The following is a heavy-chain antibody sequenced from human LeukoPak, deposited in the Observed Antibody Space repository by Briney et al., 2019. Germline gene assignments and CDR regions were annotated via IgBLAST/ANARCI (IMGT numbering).Heavy chain of an antibody. J-gene: IGHJ6*02. CDR2: VSYDGSNE. CDR3: ARDRVVVVPAAMSIVYYYGMDV. CDR1: GFTFSYYG. Sequence: TGGSLRLSCAASGFTFSYYGMHWVRQAPGKGLEWVAVVSYDGSNECYADSVKGRFAISRENSKNILYLQMNSLRAEDTAVYYCARDRVVVVPAAMSIVYYYGMDVWGQGTTVTVSS. D-gene: IGHD2-2*01. V-gene: IGHV3-30*03.